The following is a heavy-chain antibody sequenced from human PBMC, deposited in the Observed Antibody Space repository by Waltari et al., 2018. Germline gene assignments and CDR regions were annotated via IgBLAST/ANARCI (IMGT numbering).Heavy chain of an antibody. CDR2: LSDTGVNT. D-gene: IGHD2-2*01. CDR3: AKYCIYASCPAGAYYGMDV. V-gene: IGHV3-23*01. J-gene: IGHJ6*02. Sequence: EVQLLESGGGLVQPGGSLRVSCAASGFTFSTYAMSWVRQTPGKVLECVSALSDTGVNTYYADSVNGRFTISRDNSKNTLYLQMNSLRAEDTAVYYCAKYCIYASCPAGAYYGMDVWGQGTTVTVSS. CDR1: GFTFSTYA.